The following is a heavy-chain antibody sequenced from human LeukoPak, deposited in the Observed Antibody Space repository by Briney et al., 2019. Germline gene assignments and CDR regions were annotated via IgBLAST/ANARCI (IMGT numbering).Heavy chain of an antibody. V-gene: IGHV5-51*01. CDR2: IYPGDSDT. Sequence: GESLKISCKGSGYSFTSYWIGWVRQMPGKGLEWMGIIYPGDSDTRYSPSFQGQVTISGDKSISTAYLQWSSLKASDTAMYYCARHWRYCSSTSCYPWYFDLWGRGTLVTVSS. D-gene: IGHD2-2*01. J-gene: IGHJ2*01. CDR3: ARHWRYCSSTSCYPWYFDL. CDR1: GYSFTSYW.